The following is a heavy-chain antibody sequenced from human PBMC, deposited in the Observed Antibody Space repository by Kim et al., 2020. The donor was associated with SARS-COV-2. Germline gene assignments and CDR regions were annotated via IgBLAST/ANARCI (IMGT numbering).Heavy chain of an antibody. CDR3: VLSCWGVSCPNWFDP. V-gene: IGHV3-15*01. CDR2: IKSKIDGGTA. J-gene: IGHJ5*02. CDR1: GFTFTNAW. D-gene: IGHD2-2*01. Sequence: GGSLRLSCAASGFTFTNAWMSWVRQVPGKGPEWVGRIKSKIDGGTADYAAPVKGRFTISRDDSREMLYLQMNSLKSEDTAVYYCVLSCWGVSCPNWFDPWGQGTLVIVSS.